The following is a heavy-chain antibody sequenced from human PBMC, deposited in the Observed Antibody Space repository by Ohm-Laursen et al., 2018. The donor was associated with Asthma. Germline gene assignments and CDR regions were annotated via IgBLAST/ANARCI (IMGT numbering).Heavy chain of an antibody. CDR2: ITGSGGST. V-gene: IGHV3-23*01. CDR3: TKDLLPGGADV. D-gene: IGHD1-14*01. J-gene: IGHJ6*02. CDR1: GFSFSSYA. Sequence: SLRLSCSASGFSFSSYAMNWVRQAPGKGLEWVLIITGSGGSTYYADSVKGRFTVSRDNAKNSLYLQMNNLRPEDTALYYCTKDLLPGGADVWGQGATVTVS.